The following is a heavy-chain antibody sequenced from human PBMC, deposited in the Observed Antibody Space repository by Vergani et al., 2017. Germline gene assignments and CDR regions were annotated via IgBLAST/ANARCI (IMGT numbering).Heavy chain of an antibody. D-gene: IGHD4-17*01. V-gene: IGHV3-33*08. J-gene: IGHJ3*02. CDR3: AREATVTSVGVLDAFDI. CDR1: GFTFSSYG. CDR2: IWYDGSNK. Sequence: VQLVESGGGLVKPGGSLRLSCAASGFTFSSYGMHWVRQAPGKGLEWVAVIWYDGSNKYYADSVKGRFTISRDNSKNTLYLQMNSLRAEDTAVYYCAREATVTSVGVLDAFDIWGQGTMVTVSS.